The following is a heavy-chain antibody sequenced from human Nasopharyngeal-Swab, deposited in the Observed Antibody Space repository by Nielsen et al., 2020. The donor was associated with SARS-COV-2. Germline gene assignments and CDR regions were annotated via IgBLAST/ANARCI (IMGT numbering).Heavy chain of an antibody. Sequence: SETLSLTCAVYGGFFSGYYWSWIRQPPGKGLEWIGEINHSGSTNYNPSLKSRVTISVDTSKNQFSLKLSSVTAADTAVYYCARIPAAGGFDPWGQGTLVTVSS. CDR3: ARIPAAGGFDP. D-gene: IGHD2-2*01. V-gene: IGHV4-34*01. CDR2: INHSGST. J-gene: IGHJ5*02. CDR1: GGFFSGYY.